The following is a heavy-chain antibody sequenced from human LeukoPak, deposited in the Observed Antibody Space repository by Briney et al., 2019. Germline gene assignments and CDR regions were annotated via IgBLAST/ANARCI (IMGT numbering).Heavy chain of an antibody. CDR3: ARGVEPAAIPPGY. J-gene: IGHJ4*02. CDR2: IHSSAST. Sequence: SLTCTVSGGSVSSGGYYWSWIRRHPGEGLEWIGYIHSSASTYYNPSLNDRTAISIDKSRNQLSLKVSSVTAADTATYYCARGVEPAAIPPGYWGQGTLVTVSS. CDR1: GGSVSSGGYY. D-gene: IGHD2-2*02. V-gene: IGHV4-31*03.